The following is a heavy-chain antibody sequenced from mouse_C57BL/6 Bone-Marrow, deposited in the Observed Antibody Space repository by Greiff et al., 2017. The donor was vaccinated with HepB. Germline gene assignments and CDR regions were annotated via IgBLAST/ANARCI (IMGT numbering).Heavy chain of an antibody. D-gene: IGHD1-3*01. CDR1: GYSITSGYY. CDR3: GRDSGERRSYYFDY. J-gene: IGHJ2*01. V-gene: IGHV3-6*01. CDR2: ISYDGSN. Sequence: EVQLVESGPGLVKPSQSLSLTCSVTGYSITSGYYWNWIRQFPGNKLEWMGYISYDGSNNYNPSLKNRISITRDTSKNQFFLKLNSVTTEDTATYYCGRDSGERRSYYFDYWGQGTTLTVSS.